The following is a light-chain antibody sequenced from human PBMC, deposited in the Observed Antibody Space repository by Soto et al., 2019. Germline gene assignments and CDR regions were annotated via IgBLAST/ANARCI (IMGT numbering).Light chain of an antibody. Sequence: EIVMTQSPATLSVSPGERATLSCRASQSVSSNLAWDQQKPGQAPRLLIYGASTRATGIPARFSGSGSGTEFTLTIGSLQSEDFAVYYCQQYNNWPAPTFGQGTKV. CDR1: QSVSSN. V-gene: IGKV3-15*01. J-gene: IGKJ1*01. CDR2: GAS. CDR3: QQYNNWPAPT.